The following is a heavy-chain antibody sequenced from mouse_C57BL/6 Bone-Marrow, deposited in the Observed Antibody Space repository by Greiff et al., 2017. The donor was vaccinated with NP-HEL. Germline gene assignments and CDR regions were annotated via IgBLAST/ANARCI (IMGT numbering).Heavy chain of an antibody. CDR3: AREGIYDGYRAWFAY. Sequence: VQLQQPGPELVRPGSSVKLSCKASGYTFTSYWMDWVKQRPGQGLEWIGHIYPSDSETHYNQKFKDKATLTVDKSSSTAYMQLSSLTSEDAAVYTFAREGIYDGYRAWFAYWGQGTLVTVSA. D-gene: IGHD2-3*01. CDR2: IYPSDSET. CDR1: GYTFTSYW. V-gene: IGHV1-61*01. J-gene: IGHJ3*01.